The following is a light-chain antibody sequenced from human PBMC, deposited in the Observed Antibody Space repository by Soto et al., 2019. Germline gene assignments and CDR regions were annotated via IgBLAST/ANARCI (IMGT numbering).Light chain of an antibody. J-gene: IGKJ5*01. Sequence: EIVLTQSPGTLSLSPGEGATLSCRASQSVSSSYIAWYQQRPGQTPSLLIYGASTRATGIPDRFSGSGSGTDFTLKISRVEAEDVGVYYCMQGTHWPPITFGQGTRLEIK. CDR3: MQGTHWPPIT. V-gene: IGKV3D-20*02. CDR1: QSVSSSY. CDR2: GAS.